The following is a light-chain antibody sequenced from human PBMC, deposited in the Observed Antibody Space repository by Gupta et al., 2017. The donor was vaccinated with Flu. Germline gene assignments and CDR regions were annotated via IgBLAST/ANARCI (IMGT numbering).Light chain of an antibody. CDR2: KVS. Sequence: DIVMTQTPLASPVTLGQPASISCRSSQSLVHSDGHTYLSWLQQRPGQTPRLIIYKVSNRFCGVPDRFSGSGAGTDFTLKSSRVEPEDVGVYYCMQDTRFPTFGGGTTLEIK. CDR1: QSLVHSDGHTY. CDR3: MQDTRFPT. V-gene: IGKV2-24*01. J-gene: IGKJ4*01.